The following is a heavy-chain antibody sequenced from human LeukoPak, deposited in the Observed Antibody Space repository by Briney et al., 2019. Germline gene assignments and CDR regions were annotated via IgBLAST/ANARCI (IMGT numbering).Heavy chain of an antibody. D-gene: IGHD5-18*01. CDR2: ISGSGGST. V-gene: IGHV3-23*01. Sequence: GASLRLSCAASGFTFSSYAMSWVRQTPGKGLEWVSTISGSGGSTYYADSVKGRFTISRDNSKNTLYLQMNSLRAEDTAVYYCAKRSYGFSYYFDYWGQGTLVTVSS. CDR1: GFTFSSYA. J-gene: IGHJ4*02. CDR3: AKRSYGFSYYFDY.